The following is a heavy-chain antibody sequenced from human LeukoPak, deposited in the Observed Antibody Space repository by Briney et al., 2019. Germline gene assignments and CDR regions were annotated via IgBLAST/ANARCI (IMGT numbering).Heavy chain of an antibody. CDR3: ARGGAGYKNFDY. CDR2: IYTSGST. CDR1: GGSISSGSYY. D-gene: IGHD5-24*01. V-gene: IGHV4-61*02. Sequence: SETLSLTCTVSGGSISSGSYYWSWIRQPAGKGLEWIGRIYTSGSTNYNPSLKCRVTISVDTSKNQFSLKLSSVTAADTAVYYCARGGAGYKNFDYWGQGTLVTVSS. J-gene: IGHJ4*02.